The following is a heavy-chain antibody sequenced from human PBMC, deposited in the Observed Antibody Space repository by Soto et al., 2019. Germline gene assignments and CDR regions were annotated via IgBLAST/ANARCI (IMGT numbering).Heavy chain of an antibody. V-gene: IGHV3-23*01. CDR1: GFTFSSYA. CDR3: AKETPHDDYSWNYWDY. D-gene: IGHD1-20*01. J-gene: IGHJ4*02. CDR2: ISGSGGST. Sequence: PGGSLRLSCAASGFTFSSYAMSWVRQAPGKGLEWVSAISGSGGSTYYADSVKGRFTISRDNSKNTLYLQMNSLRAEDTAVYYCAKETPHDDYSWNYWDYWGKGTLVTVSS.